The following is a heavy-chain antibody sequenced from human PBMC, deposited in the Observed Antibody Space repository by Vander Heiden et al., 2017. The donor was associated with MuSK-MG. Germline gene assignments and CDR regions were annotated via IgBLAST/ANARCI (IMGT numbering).Heavy chain of an antibody. V-gene: IGHV4-34*01. CDR2: INHSGST. CDR3: ARGGDSSSWYLGYFDY. D-gene: IGHD6-13*01. CDR1: GGSFSGYY. Sequence: QVQLQQWGAGLLKPSETLSLTCAVYGGSFSGYYWSWIRQPPGKGLEWIGEINHSGSTNYNPSLKSRVTMSVDTSKNQFSLKLSSVTAADTAVYYCARGGDSSSWYLGYFDYWGQGTLVTVSS. J-gene: IGHJ4*02.